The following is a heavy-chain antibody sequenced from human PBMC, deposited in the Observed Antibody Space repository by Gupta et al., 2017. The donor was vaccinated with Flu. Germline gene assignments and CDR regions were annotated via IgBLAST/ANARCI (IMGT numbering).Heavy chain of an antibody. V-gene: IGHV1-69*01. D-gene: IGHD2-21*02. CDR3: ARKGGGHCRSGDCYSFDF. J-gene: IGHJ4*02. Sequence: AQKFQGRVTFTADDSTSTAYMKLSSLTSDDTAVYYCARKGGGHCRSGDCYSFDFWGQGTLVTVSS.